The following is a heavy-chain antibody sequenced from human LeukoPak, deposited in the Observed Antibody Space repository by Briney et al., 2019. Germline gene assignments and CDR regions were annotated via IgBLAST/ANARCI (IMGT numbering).Heavy chain of an antibody. Sequence: GRSLRLSCAASGFTFSSYGMHWVRQAPGKGLEWVAVISYDGSNKYYADSVKGRFTISRDNSKNTLYLQMNSLRAEDTAVYYCAKDPIGYGDYGIDFEDYWGQGTLVTVSS. J-gene: IGHJ4*02. V-gene: IGHV3-30*18. D-gene: IGHD4-17*01. CDR3: AKDPIGYGDYGIDFEDY. CDR2: ISYDGSNK. CDR1: GFTFSSYG.